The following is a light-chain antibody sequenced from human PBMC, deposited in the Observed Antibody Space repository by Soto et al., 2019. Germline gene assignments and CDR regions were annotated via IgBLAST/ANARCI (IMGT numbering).Light chain of an antibody. J-gene: IGKJ1*01. Sequence: EVVLTQSPGTLSLSPGERATLSCRASQSVSTNLAWYQQKSGQAPRLLIYGASTRATGIPGRFSGSGSGTEFTLTISSLQPDDFATYYCQHYNSYSEAFGQGTKVDI. V-gene: IGKV3-15*01. CDR3: QHYNSYSEA. CDR1: QSVSTN. CDR2: GAS.